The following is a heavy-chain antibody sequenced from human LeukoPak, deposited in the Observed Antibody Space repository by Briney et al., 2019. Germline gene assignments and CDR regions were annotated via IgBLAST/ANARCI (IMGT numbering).Heavy chain of an antibody. D-gene: IGHD6-19*01. Sequence: GGSLRLSCAASGFTFDDYAMHWVRHAPGKGLEWVSGISWNSGSIGYADSVKGRFTISRDNAKNSLYLQMNSLRAEDTALYYCAKGYSSGWSVHFDYWGQGTLVTVSS. V-gene: IGHV3-9*01. CDR1: GFTFDDYA. CDR3: AKGYSSGWSVHFDY. J-gene: IGHJ4*02. CDR2: ISWNSGSI.